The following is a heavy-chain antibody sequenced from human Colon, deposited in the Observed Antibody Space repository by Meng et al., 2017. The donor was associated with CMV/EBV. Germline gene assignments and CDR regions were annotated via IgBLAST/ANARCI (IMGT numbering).Heavy chain of an antibody. J-gene: IGHJ5*02. CDR1: GDSIRSSGYY. CDR3: ARDGQRISVVWGVPNWFDP. CDR2: MFYSGST. D-gene: IGHD3-10*01. V-gene: IGHV4-39*07. Sequence: SETLSLTCTVSGDSIRSSGYYWAWIRQPPGKGREWIGSMFYSGSTYYSASLKSRVTMSIDTSKNQVSLKLTSVTAADTAVYYCARDGQRISVVWGVPNWFDPWGQGTLVTVSS.